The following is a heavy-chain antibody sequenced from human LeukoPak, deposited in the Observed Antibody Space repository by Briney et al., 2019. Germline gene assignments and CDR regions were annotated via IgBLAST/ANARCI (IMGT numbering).Heavy chain of an antibody. Sequence: SETLSLTCTVSGGSISSSSYYWGWIRQPPGKGLEWIGSIYYSGSTYYNPSLKSRVTISVDTSKNQFSLKLSSVTAADTAVYYCPSRRSFYDSSGYYFAYWGQGTLVTVSS. V-gene: IGHV4-39*01. CDR1: GGSISSSSYY. J-gene: IGHJ4*02. CDR3: PSRRSFYDSSGYYFAY. CDR2: IYYSGST. D-gene: IGHD3-22*01.